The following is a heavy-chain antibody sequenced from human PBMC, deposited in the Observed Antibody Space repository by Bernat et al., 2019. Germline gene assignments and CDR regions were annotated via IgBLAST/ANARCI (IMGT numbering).Heavy chain of an antibody. CDR3: ARQKSSIAARRAAFDI. CDR1: GGSFSGYY. J-gene: IGHJ3*02. Sequence: QVQLQQWGAGLLKPSETLSLTCAVYGGSFSGYYWSWIRQPPGKWLEWIGEINHSGSTNYNPSLKSRVTISVDTSKNQFSLKLSSVTAADTAVYYCARQKSSIAARRAAFDIWGQGTMVTVSS. CDR2: INHSGST. V-gene: IGHV4-34*01. D-gene: IGHD6-6*01.